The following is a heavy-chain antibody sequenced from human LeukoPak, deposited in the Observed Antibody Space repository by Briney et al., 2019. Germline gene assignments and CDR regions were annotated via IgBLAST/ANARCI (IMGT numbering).Heavy chain of an antibody. J-gene: IGHJ4*02. V-gene: IGHV1-46*01. CDR2: INPSVGTT. CDR3: AISGYDRAYYRDS. Sequence: ASVKVSCKASGYTFTRHSIHWVRQAPGQGLEWMGLINPSVGTTNYAQKFQGRVTMTRDTSTSTGYLELGSLRLEDTAVYYCAISGYDRAYYRDSWGPGTLVTVSS. CDR1: GYTFTRHS. D-gene: IGHD1-26*01.